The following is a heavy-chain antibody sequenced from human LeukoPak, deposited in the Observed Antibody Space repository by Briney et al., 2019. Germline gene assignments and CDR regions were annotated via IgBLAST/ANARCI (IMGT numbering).Heavy chain of an antibody. D-gene: IGHD3-3*01. CDR3: ARGEWYRESYYFDY. Sequence: PGGSLRLSCAASGFTFSSYSINGVRQAPGKGLECVSSINSSMSYIYYPDSVKGRFTISRDTAKNSLYLQMNSLRAEDTAVYYCARGEWYRESYYFDYWGQGTLVTVSS. CDR1: GFTFSSYS. J-gene: IGHJ4*02. CDR2: INSSMSYI. V-gene: IGHV3-21*01.